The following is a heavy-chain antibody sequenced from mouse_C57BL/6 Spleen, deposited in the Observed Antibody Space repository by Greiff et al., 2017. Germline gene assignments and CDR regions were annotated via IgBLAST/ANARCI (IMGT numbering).Heavy chain of an antibody. CDR3: ARERGSAMVTNFDY. CDR1: GYAFSSSW. J-gene: IGHJ2*01. Sequence: LQESGPELVKPGASVKISCKASGYAFSSSWMNWVKQRPGKGLEWIGRIYPGDGDTNYNGKFKGKATLTADKSSSTAYMQLSSLTSEDSAVYFCARERGSAMVTNFDYWGQGTTLTVSS. CDR2: IYPGDGDT. D-gene: IGHD2-2*01. V-gene: IGHV1-82*01.